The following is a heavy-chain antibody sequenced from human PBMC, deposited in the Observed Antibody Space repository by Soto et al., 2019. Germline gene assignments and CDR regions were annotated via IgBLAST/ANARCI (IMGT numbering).Heavy chain of an antibody. Sequence: GSLRLSCTGSGFPFSAYNINWVRQAPGKGLEWVSSITVGSSHIYQPNSMKGRFTISRDDAKNSVYLQIDSLRDEDTALYYCSRSPEVGVRGAYWGQGTLVTVSS. V-gene: IGHV3-21*01. D-gene: IGHD3-16*01. CDR2: ITVGSSHI. CDR3: SRSPEVGVRGAY. CDR1: GFPFSAYN. J-gene: IGHJ4*02.